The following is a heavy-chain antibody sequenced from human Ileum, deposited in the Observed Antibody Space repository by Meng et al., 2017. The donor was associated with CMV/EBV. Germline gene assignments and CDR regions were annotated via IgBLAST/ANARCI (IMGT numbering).Heavy chain of an antibody. CDR3: VKGPYCTTAGCDAHGEVEY. CDR1: GFTFSNYA. V-gene: IGHV3-23*01. D-gene: IGHD2-2*01. J-gene: IGHJ4*02. Sequence: GGSLRLSCAASGFTFSNYAMIWVRQAPGRGLDVVTGINTAGDTRDAESARGGFTISRDNSENIVNLQMDRLRADDTALYDCVKGPYCTTAGCDAHGEVEYWGQGALVTVSS. CDR2: INTAGDT.